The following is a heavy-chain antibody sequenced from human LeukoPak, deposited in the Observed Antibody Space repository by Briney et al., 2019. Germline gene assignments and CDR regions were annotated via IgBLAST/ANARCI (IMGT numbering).Heavy chain of an antibody. CDR3: ARAGLYDLLTGYPDY. Sequence: GGSLRLSCVASGFTLTTYWMSWVRQAPGKGLEWVANIKQDGGEKYYVDSVKGRFTISRDNAKNSLYLQMSGLTVEDTATYYCARAGLYDLLTGYPDYWGQGTLVTVSS. V-gene: IGHV3-7*01. CDR1: GFTLTTYW. CDR2: IKQDGGEK. J-gene: IGHJ4*02. D-gene: IGHD3-9*01.